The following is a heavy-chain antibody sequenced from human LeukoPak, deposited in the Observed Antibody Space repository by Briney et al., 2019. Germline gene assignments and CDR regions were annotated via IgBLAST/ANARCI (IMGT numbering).Heavy chain of an antibody. J-gene: IGHJ4*02. CDR2: IYSGGST. Sequence: GGSLRLSCAASGFTVSSNYMSWVRQAPGKGLEWVSVIYSGGSTYYADSVKGRFTISRDNSKNTLYLQMNSLTAEDTAVYYCARVDQSPPSFDYRGQGTLVTVSS. CDR3: ARVDQSPPSFDY. CDR1: GFTVSSNY. V-gene: IGHV3-66*01.